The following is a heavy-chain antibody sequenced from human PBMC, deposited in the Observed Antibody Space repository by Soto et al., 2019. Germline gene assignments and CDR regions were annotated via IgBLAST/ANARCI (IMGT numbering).Heavy chain of an antibody. CDR3: AKAGFSSSWSPTYFDY. Sequence: GGSLRLSCAASGFTFTSYAMNWVRLAPGKGLEWVSAISGTGYNTYYADSVKGRFTISRDNTKKTLYLQMNSLRAEDTAVYYCAKAGFSSSWSPTYFDYWGQGTLVTVSS. CDR1: GFTFTSYA. D-gene: IGHD6-13*01. V-gene: IGHV3-23*01. J-gene: IGHJ4*02. CDR2: ISGTGYNT.